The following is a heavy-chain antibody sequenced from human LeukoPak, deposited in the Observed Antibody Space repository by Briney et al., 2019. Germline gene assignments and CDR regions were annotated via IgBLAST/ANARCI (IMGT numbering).Heavy chain of an antibody. D-gene: IGHD3-22*01. CDR1: GYTFTDYY. CDR2: INPNSGGT. Sequence: GASVTVSCKASGYTFTDYYIHWVRQAPGQGLGWMGWINPNSGGTKYAQNFQGRVTMTRDTSINTAYMDLSRLTSDDTAVYYCARGRGARYYDSSGLYYFDYWGLGTLVTVSS. CDR3: ARGRGARYYDSSGLYYFDY. V-gene: IGHV1-2*02. J-gene: IGHJ4*02.